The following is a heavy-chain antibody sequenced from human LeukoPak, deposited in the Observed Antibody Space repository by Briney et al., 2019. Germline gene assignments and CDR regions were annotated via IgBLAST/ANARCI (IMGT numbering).Heavy chain of an antibody. CDR3: TREASGYSYGYEEH. V-gene: IGHV4-39*07. Sequence: PSETLSLTCTVSGGSISSGGYYWGWIRQPPGKGLEWIGSIYYSGSTYYNPSLKSRVTTSVDTSKNQFSLKLSSVTAADTAVYYCTREASGYSYGYEEHWGQGTLVTVSS. CDR1: GGSISSGGYY. CDR2: IYYSGST. D-gene: IGHD5-18*01. J-gene: IGHJ1*01.